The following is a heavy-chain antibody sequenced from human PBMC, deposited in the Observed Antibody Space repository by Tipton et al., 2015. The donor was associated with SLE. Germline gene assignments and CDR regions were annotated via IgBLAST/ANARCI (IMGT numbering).Heavy chain of an antibody. D-gene: IGHD2-2*01. CDR2: ISSSSSYI. CDR3: ARDVGVVEDGMSWFDP. CDR1: GFTFSSYS. Sequence: QLVQSGGGLVKPGGSLRLSCAASGFTFSSYSMNWVRQAPGKGLEWVSSISSSSSYIYYADSVKGRFTISRDNAKNSLYLQMNSLRAEDTAVYYCARDVGVVEDGMSWFDPWGQGTLVTVSS. V-gene: IGHV3-21*03. J-gene: IGHJ5*02.